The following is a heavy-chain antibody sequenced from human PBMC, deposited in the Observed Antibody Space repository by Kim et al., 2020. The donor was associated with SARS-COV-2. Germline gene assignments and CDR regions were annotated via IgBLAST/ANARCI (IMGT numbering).Heavy chain of an antibody. D-gene: IGHD2-15*01. CDR1: GGSISSSSYY. J-gene: IGHJ4*02. Sequence: SETLSLTCTVSGGSISSSSYYWGWIRQPPGKGLEWIGSIYYSGSTYYNPSLKSRVTISVDTSKNQFSLKLSSVTAADTAVYYCARDSQLGYCSGGSCYGDFGYWGQGTLVTVSS. V-gene: IGHV4-39*07. CDR3: ARDSQLGYCSGGSCYGDFGY. CDR2: IYYSGST.